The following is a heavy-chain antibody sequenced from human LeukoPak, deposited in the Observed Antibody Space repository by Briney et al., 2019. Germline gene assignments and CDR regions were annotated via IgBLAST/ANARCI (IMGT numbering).Heavy chain of an antibody. CDR1: GYTFTSDD. Sequence: GASVKVSCKASGYTFTSDDMHWVRQAPGQGLEWMGIINPSGDSTSYAQKFQGRVTMTRDTSTSTVYMELSSLRSEDTAVYYCASVLYCGADCYSGRYFFDYWGQGTLVTVSS. D-gene: IGHD2-21*02. CDR3: ASVLYCGADCYSGRYFFDY. CDR2: INPSGDST. V-gene: IGHV1-46*01. J-gene: IGHJ4*02.